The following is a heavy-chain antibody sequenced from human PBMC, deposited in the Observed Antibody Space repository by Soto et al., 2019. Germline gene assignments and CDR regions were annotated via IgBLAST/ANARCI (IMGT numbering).Heavy chain of an antibody. D-gene: IGHD4-4*01. CDR2: ISYSGGT. J-gene: IGHJ2*01. V-gene: IGHV4-31*03. CDR3: ARSSQSWYFDL. Sequence: QVQLQESGQGQVMPSQTLSLTCTVSGGSISSGGYYWSWIRQYPGKGLEWVGYISYSGGTYYNPSLKNRLTMSVDPSKNQFSLNLSSVTAADTALYYCARSSQSWYFDLWGRGTLVTVSS. CDR1: GGSISSGGYY.